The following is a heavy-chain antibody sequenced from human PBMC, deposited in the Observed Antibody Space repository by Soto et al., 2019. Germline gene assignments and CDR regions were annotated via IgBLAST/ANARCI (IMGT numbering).Heavy chain of an antibody. J-gene: IGHJ3*02. CDR1: GGSISSYY. CDR2: IYYSGST. D-gene: IGHD4-17*01. Sequence: SETLSLTCTVSGGSISSYYWSWIRQPPGKGLEWIGYIYYSGSTNYNPSLKSRVTISVDTSKNQFSLKLSSVTAADTAVYYCAGVTTDAFDIWGQGTMVTVSS. V-gene: IGHV4-59*08. CDR3: AGVTTDAFDI.